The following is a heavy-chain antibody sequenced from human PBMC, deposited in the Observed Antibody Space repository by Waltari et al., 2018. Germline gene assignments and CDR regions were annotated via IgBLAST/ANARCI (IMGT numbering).Heavy chain of an antibody. V-gene: IGHV4-39*01. CDR2: LHYGGSS. J-gene: IGHJ2*01. CDR1: GVCISTSRYY. Sequence: QLPLQESGPGLVNPSEPLSLTCTVPGVCISTSRYYWGWIRQPPGKGLDWIGILHYGGSSYFNPSLKSRVTISVDTSKNQFALKLTSVTAADTAVYYCATLPIPLELWYFDLWGRGTLVTVSS. CDR3: ATLPIPLELWYFDL. D-gene: IGHD1-7*01.